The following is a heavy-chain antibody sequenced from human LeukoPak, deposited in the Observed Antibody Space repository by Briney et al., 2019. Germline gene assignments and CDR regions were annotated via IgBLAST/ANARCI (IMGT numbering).Heavy chain of an antibody. Sequence: SETLSLTCTVSGGSISSYYWSWIRQPPGKGLEWIGYIYYSGSTNYNPSLKSRVTISVDTSKNQFSLKLSSVTAADTAVYYCARSSYYYAADAFDIWGQGTTVTVSS. V-gene: IGHV4-59*01. CDR2: IYYSGST. CDR1: GGSISSYY. D-gene: IGHD3-10*01. CDR3: ARSSYYYAADAFDI. J-gene: IGHJ3*02.